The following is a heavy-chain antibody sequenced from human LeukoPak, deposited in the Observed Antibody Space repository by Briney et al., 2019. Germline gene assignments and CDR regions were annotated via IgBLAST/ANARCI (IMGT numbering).Heavy chain of an antibody. J-gene: IGHJ6*02. CDR2: ISYDGSNK. CDR3: AKDRLPYGGNYYYGMDV. D-gene: IGHD4-23*01. V-gene: IGHV3-30*18. Sequence: GGSLRLSCAASGFTFSSYGMHWVRQAPGKGLEWVAVISYDGSNKYYADSVKGRFTISRDNSKNTLYLQMNSLRAEDTAVYYCAKDRLPYGGNYYYGMDVWGQGTTVTVSS. CDR1: GFTFSSYG.